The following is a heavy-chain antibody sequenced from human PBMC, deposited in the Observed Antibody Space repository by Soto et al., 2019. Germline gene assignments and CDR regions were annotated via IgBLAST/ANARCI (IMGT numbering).Heavy chain of an antibody. D-gene: IGHD3-3*01. CDR3: ARDQTITIFGVVTDNWFDP. CDR1: GYTFTSYY. J-gene: IGHJ5*02. Sequence: ASVKVSCKASGYTFTSYYMHWVRQAPGQGLEWMGIINPSGGSTSYAQKFQGRVTMTRDTSTSTVYMELSSLRSEDTAVYYCARDQTITIFGVVTDNWFDPWGQGTLVTVSS. CDR2: INPSGGST. V-gene: IGHV1-46*01.